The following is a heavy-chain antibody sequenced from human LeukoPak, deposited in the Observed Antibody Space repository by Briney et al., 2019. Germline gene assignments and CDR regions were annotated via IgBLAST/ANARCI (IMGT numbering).Heavy chain of an antibody. D-gene: IGHD3-22*01. CDR1: GYTSTSYD. Sequence: ASVKVSCKASGYTSTSYDINWVRQATGQGLEWMGWMNPNSGNTGYAQKFQGRVTMTRNTSISTAYMELSSLRSEDTAVYYCARGGGYYDRSAKYFIRPPEYWGQGTLVTVSS. J-gene: IGHJ4*02. CDR3: ARGGGYYDRSAKYFIRPPEY. CDR2: MNPNSGNT. V-gene: IGHV1-8*01.